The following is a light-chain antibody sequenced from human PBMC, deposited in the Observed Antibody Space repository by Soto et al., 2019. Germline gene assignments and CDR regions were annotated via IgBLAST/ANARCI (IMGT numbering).Light chain of an antibody. V-gene: IGLV2-23*01. J-gene: IGLJ3*02. Sequence: QSALTQPASVSGSPGQSITISCTGTSSGGGNYNPVSWYQQHPGKAPKLMVYEGSKRPSGVSNRFSGSQSGNTASLTISGLQDEDEAYYYCCSYAGTTTRVFGGGTKLTVL. CDR2: EGS. CDR3: CSYAGTTTRV. CDR1: SSGGGNYNP.